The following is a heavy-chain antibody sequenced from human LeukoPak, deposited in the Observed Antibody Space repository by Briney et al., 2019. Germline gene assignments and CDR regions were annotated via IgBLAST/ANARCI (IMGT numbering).Heavy chain of an antibody. Sequence: PSETLSLTCTVSGGSITSSSYYWGWIRQPPGKGLEWIGSIYYSGSTYYNPSLKSRVTISVDTSKSQFSLKLSSVTAADTAVYYCARQVAGGTELDYWGQGTLVTVSS. CDR1: GGSITSSSYY. CDR2: IYYSGST. V-gene: IGHV4-39*01. J-gene: IGHJ4*02. CDR3: ARQVAGGTELDY. D-gene: IGHD6-19*01.